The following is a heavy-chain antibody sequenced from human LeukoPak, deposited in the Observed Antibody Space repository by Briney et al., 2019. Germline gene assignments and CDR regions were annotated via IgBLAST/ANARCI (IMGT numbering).Heavy chain of an antibody. D-gene: IGHD5-18*01. CDR1: GFTFSNAW. J-gene: IGHJ4*02. Sequence: PGGSLRLSCAASGFTFSNAWMSWVRQAPGKGLEWVGRIKSKTDGGTTDYAAPVKGRFTISRDDSKNTLYLQMNSPKTEDTAVYYCTTDSQGYSYGRGVFDYWGQGTLVTVSS. V-gene: IGHV3-15*01. CDR2: IKSKTDGGTT. CDR3: TTDSQGYSYGRGVFDY.